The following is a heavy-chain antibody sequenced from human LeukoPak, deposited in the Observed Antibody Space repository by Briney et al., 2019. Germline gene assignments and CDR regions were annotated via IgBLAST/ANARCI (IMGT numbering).Heavy chain of an antibody. J-gene: IGHJ6*03. Sequence: GSLRLSCAASGFTFSGYEMNWVRQAPGKGPEWVSYIGISGSIIYYADSVKGRFTISRDNAKKSLFLEMNSLRTEDTALYYCARHNTVTHSQYMDVWGKGTTVTVSS. CDR3: ARHNTVTHSQYMDV. CDR1: GFTFSGYE. CDR2: IGISGSII. V-gene: IGHV3-48*03. D-gene: IGHD4-17*01.